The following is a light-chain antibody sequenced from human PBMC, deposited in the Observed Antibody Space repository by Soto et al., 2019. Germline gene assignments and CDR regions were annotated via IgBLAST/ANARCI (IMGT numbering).Light chain of an antibody. CDR2: VAS. Sequence: EIVMTQSPATLSVSPGERATLSCRASQSVSSNLAWYQQKPGQTPKLLIYVASTRATGILARFSGSGSGTEFTLTISSLQSEDFAVYYCQQYNVWPLTFGGGTKVEFK. V-gene: IGKV3-15*01. J-gene: IGKJ4*01. CDR3: QQYNVWPLT. CDR1: QSVSSN.